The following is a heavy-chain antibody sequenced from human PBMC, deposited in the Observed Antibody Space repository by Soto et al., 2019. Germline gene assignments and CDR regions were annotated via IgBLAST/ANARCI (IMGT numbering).Heavy chain of an antibody. J-gene: IGHJ4*02. CDR1: GFTFSSSW. D-gene: IGHD2-15*01. CDR2: VNHDGSEK. V-gene: IGHV3-7*05. Sequence: EVQLVESGGDLVQPGGSLRLSCAASGFTFSSSWMTWVRQAPGKGLDWVANVNHDGSEKYYVDSVKGRFTISRDNAKNSLYLQMNSLRAEDTAIFYCARVHCSGGTCYSAFDYWGQGTLVAVSS. CDR3: ARVHCSGGTCYSAFDY.